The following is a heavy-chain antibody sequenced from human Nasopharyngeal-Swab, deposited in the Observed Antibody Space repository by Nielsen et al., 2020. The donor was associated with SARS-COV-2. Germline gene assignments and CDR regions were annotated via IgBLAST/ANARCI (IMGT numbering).Heavy chain of an antibody. J-gene: IGHJ4*02. CDR3: AKDALVRAPLPYFDY. D-gene: IGHD2-21*01. Sequence: VRQAPGKGLEWVSSISSSSTYIYYADSLKGRFTISRDNAKNSLYLQMNSLRAEDTALYYCAKDALVRAPLPYFDYWGQGTLVTVSS. CDR2: ISSSSTYI. V-gene: IGHV3-21*04.